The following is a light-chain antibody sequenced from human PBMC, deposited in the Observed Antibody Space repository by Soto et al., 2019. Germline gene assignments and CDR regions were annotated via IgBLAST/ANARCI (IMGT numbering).Light chain of an antibody. CDR1: QSISSW. V-gene: IGKV1-5*03. J-gene: IGKJ5*01. CDR3: QQYNNWPIT. CDR2: KAS. Sequence: DIQMTQSPSTLSASVGDRVTITCRASQSISSWLAWYQQKPRKAPKLLIYKASSLESGVPSRFSGSGSGTEFTLTISSLQSEDFAVYYCQQYNNWPITFGQGTRLEIK.